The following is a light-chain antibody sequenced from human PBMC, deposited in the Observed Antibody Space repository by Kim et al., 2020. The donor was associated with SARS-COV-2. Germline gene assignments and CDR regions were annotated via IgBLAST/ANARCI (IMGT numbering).Light chain of an antibody. V-gene: IGLV3-1*01. Sequence: SYELTQPPSVSVSTGQTASITCSGDKLGDKYACWYQQKPGQSPVLVIYQDSKRPSGIPERLSGSNPGNTATLTISGTQAMDEADYYCQAWDSSTVVFGG. J-gene: IGLJ2*01. CDR3: QAWDSSTVV. CDR1: KLGDKY. CDR2: QDS.